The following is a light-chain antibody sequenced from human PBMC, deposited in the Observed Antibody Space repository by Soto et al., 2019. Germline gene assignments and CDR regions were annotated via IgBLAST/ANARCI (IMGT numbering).Light chain of an antibody. CDR2: GAS. CDR3: QQYGSSPPTLT. V-gene: IGKV3-20*01. CDR1: QSVSSSY. Sequence: EFVLTQSPGTLSLSPGERATLSCRASQSVSSSYLAWYQQKPDQAPRLLIYGASSRATGIPDRFSGSGSGTDFTLTISRLEPEDFAVYYCQQYGSSPPTLTFGGGTKVEIK. J-gene: IGKJ4*01.